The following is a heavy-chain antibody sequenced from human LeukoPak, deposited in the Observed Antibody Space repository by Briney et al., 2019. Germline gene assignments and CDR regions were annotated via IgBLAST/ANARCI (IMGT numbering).Heavy chain of an antibody. D-gene: IGHD3-22*01. CDR3: ASYDSSGLNPFDH. Sequence: GESLKISCQGSGYSFNTYWIGWVRQKSGKGREWWGVIYPGDTDTRYSPSFQGQVTISADKSNRTAYLEWSSLKASDTAMYYCASYDSSGLNPFDHWGQGTLVTVSS. J-gene: IGHJ4*02. CDR2: IYPGDTDT. CDR1: GYSFNTYW. V-gene: IGHV5-51*01.